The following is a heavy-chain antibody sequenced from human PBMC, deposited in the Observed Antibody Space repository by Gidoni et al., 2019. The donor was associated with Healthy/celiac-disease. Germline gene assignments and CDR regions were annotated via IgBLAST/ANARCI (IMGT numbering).Heavy chain of an antibody. CDR1: GGSISSGGYS. J-gene: IGHJ3*02. Sequence: QRQLQESGSGLVKPAQNLSLPCAGAGGSISSGGYSWSWIRQPPGQGLEWIGYIYHSGSTYYNPSLKSRVTISVDRSKNQFSLKLSSVTAADTAVYYCAMMRITMIANDAFDIWGQGTMVTVSS. CDR3: AMMRITMIANDAFDI. D-gene: IGHD3-22*01. V-gene: IGHV4-30-2*01. CDR2: IYHSGST.